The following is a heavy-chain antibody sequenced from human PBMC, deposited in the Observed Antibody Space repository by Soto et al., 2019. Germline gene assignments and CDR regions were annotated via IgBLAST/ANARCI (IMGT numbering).Heavy chain of an antibody. D-gene: IGHD5-12*01. CDR3: APKRLSGFSI. CDR2: IVVGSGDI. J-gene: IGHJ3*02. Sequence: GASVKVSCKTSGFLFSSSAVHWVRQSRGQHLEWIGWIVVGSGDINYAHSFQDRVTITRDMSTNTAYMKLSSLRSEDTAIYYCAPKRLSGFSIWGQGTMVTVSS. V-gene: IGHV1-58*01. CDR1: GFLFSSSA.